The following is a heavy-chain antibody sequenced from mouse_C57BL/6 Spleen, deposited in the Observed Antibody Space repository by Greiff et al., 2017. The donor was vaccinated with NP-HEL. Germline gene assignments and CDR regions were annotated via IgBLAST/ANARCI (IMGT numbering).Heavy chain of an antibody. CDR2: IYPSDSET. J-gene: IGHJ2*01. Sequence: VQLQESGAELVRPGSSVKLSYKASGYTFTSYWMDWVKQRPGQGLEWIGNIYPSDSETHYNQKFKDKATLTVDKSSSTAYMQLSSLTSEDSAVYYCAREGAYYGSSGNFDYWGQGTTLTVSS. D-gene: IGHD1-1*01. CDR1: GYTFTSYW. CDR3: AREGAYYGSSGNFDY. V-gene: IGHV1-61*01.